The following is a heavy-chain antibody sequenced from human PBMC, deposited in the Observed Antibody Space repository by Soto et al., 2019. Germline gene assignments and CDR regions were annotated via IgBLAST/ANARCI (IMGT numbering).Heavy chain of an antibody. V-gene: IGHV1-69*13. CDR1: GGTFSSYA. J-gene: IGHJ4*02. CDR3: ARGSHGDYRFDY. Sequence: ASVKVSCKASGGTFSSYAISWVRQAPGQGLEWVGGIIPIFGTANYAQKFQGRVTITADESTSTAYMELSSLRSEDTAVYYCARGSHGDYRFDYWGQGTLVTVSS. D-gene: IGHD4-17*01. CDR2: IIPIFGTA.